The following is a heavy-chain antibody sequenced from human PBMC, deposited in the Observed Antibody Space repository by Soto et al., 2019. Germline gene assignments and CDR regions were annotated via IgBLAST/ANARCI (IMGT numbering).Heavy chain of an antibody. D-gene: IGHD6-6*01. CDR3: ARVSDSSSSLPYYYYYGMDV. CDR1: GYTFTSYG. J-gene: IGHJ6*02. CDR2: ISAYNGNT. V-gene: IGHV1-18*01. Sequence: ASVKVSCKASGYTFTSYGISWVRQAPVQGLEWMGWISAYNGNTNYAQKLQGRVTMTTDTSTSTAYMELRSLRSDDTAVYYCARVSDSSSSLPYYYYYGMDVWGQGTTVNVSS.